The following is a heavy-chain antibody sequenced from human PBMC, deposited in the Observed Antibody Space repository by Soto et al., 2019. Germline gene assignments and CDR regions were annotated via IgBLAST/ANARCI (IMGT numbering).Heavy chain of an antibody. CDR1: GGAVYADGYY. CDR2: IYYSGNT. V-gene: IGHV4-39*01. J-gene: IGHJ4*02. CDR3: ARRSGGRCYNY. D-gene: IGHD2-15*01. Sequence: QLQLQESGPGLVKPLETLSLICTVSGGAVYADGYYWGWIRQPPGKGLEWIGNIYYSGNTYYNPSLKGQVTISIDTSKNQFSLKMNSVTAADTAVYYCARRSGGRCYNYWGQGTLVTVSS.